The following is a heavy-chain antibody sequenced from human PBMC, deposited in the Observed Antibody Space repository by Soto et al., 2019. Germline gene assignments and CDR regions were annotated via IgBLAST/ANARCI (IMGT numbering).Heavy chain of an antibody. CDR3: ARWGDWGMYYYYYGMDV. V-gene: IGHV1-18*04. CDR1: GYTFTSYG. Sequence: QVQLVQSGAEVKKPGASVKVSCKASGYTFTSYGISWVRQAPGQGLEWMGWISAYNGNTNYAQKLQGRVTMTTDTSTSTAYMELRSMRSDDTAVYYCARWGDWGMYYYYYGMDVWGQGTTVTVSS. CDR2: ISAYNGNT. J-gene: IGHJ6*02. D-gene: IGHD7-27*01.